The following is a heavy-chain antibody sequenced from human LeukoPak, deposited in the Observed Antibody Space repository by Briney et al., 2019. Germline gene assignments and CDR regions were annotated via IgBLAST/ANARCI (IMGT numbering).Heavy chain of an antibody. D-gene: IGHD5-24*01. CDR3: ARDNSVRDEAWWFYP. J-gene: IGHJ5*02. CDR2: ISPTGSFT. V-gene: IGHV1-46*01. Sequence: ASVKVSCKAFGYTFTNNFMHWVRQAPGQGPEWMGLISPTGSFTAYAQKFQGRVTLTRDLSTSTDYLELRSLRSEDTAVYYCARDNSVRDEAWWFYPWGQGTLVTVSS. CDR1: GYTFTNNF.